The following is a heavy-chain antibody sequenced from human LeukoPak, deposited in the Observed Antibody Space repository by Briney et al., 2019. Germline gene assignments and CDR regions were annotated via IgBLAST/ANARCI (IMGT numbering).Heavy chain of an antibody. CDR1: GFSFSPSGVA. CDR2: ICWNDDK. D-gene: IGHD4-17*01. V-gene: IGHV2-5*01. J-gene: IGHJ3*02. CDR3: AHRQYFCGAYLTGGFDI. Sequence: SGPTLVNPTQTLTLTCSFSGFSFSPSGVAVGWIRQPPGKAPEWLALICWNDDKYYNPSLKSRLSITKDTSKNHVVLTMTNMDPVDTATYYCAHRQYFCGAYLTGGFDIWGQGTTVTVSS.